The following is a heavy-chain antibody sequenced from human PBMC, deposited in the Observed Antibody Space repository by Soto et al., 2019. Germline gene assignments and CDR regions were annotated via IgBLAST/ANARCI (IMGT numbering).Heavy chain of an antibody. CDR3: ARRLQWQLRPLDS. V-gene: IGHV3-11*01. J-gene: IGHJ4*02. CDR2: ITTLSTAI. CDR1: GFTFNDYY. D-gene: IGHD6-19*01. Sequence: GGSPRLSCEGSGFTFNDYYMTWIRQAPGKGLEWVAYITTLSTAIYYADSVTGRFTISRDNAKNSLYLQMNGLRAEDTATYYCARRLQWQLRPLDSWGRGTLVTVSS.